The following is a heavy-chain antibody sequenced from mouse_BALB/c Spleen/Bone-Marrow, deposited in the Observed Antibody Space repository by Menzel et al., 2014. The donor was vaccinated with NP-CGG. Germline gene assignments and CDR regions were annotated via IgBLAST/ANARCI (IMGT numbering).Heavy chain of an antibody. D-gene: IGHD3-2*01. Sequence: VQLQQSGAELVKPGASVKLSCTASGFNIKDTYMHWVKQRPEQGLEWIGRIDPANGNTKYDPKFQGKATITADTSSNPAYLQLSSLTSEDTAVYYCATDSSGYLDYWGQGTTLTVSS. V-gene: IGHV14-3*02. CDR2: IDPANGNT. CDR1: GFNIKDTY. J-gene: IGHJ2*01. CDR3: ATDSSGYLDY.